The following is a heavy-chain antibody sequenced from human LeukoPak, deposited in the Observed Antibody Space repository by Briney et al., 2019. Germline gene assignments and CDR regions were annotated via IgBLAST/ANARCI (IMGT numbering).Heavy chain of an antibody. V-gene: IGHV4-34*01. Sequence: SETLSLTCTVSGYSISTGYYWSWIRQPPGKGLEWIGEINHSGSTNYNPSLKSRVTISVDTSKNQFSLKLSSVTAADTAVYYCARLLSGWDRALDYWGQGTLVTVSS. CDR3: ARLLSGWDRALDY. D-gene: IGHD6-19*01. CDR1: GYSISTGYY. J-gene: IGHJ4*02. CDR2: INHSGST.